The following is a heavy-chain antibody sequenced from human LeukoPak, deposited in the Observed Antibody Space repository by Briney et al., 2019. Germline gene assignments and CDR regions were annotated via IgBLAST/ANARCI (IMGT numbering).Heavy chain of an antibody. CDR3: ARDGGLNTIFDY. Sequence: GGSLRLSCAASGFTFRNYWMGGVRQAPGKGLEWVANTKPDGSAEYYADSVRGRFTTSRDNANNFLYLQMNRLRAEDTAVYYCARDGGLNTIFDYWGQGTLVTVSS. CDR1: GFTFRNYW. CDR2: TKPDGSAE. V-gene: IGHV3-7*01. J-gene: IGHJ4*02. D-gene: IGHD2-15*01.